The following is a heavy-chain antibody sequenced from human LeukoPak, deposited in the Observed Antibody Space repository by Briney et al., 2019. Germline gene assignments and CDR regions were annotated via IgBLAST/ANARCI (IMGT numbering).Heavy chain of an antibody. CDR1: GGSFGDFY. D-gene: IGHD2/OR15-2a*01. V-gene: IGHV4-34*01. J-gene: IGHJ6*02. CDR3: ARNDYFGINNGMDV. CDR2: INHSGCT. Sequence: PSETLSLTCAVSGGSFGDFYWSWIRQPPGKGLEWIGEINHSGCTNYYPSLKSRVTISVDTSKNQFSLRLSSVTAADTAVYYCARNDYFGINNGMDVWGQGTTVTVS.